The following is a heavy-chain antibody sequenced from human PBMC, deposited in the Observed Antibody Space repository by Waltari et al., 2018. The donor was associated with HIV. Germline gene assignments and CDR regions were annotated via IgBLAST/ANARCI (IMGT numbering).Heavy chain of an antibody. CDR1: GRAIRIYY. CDR2: IYTSGST. J-gene: IGHJ6*02. Sequence: QAQLQESGPGLVTPPETLSLTCSVSGRAIRIYYWSWIRQPAGKGLEWIGRIYTSGSTNYNPSLKSRVTMSVDTSKKQFSLKLSSVTAADMAVYYCARDPIAAAGRNYYGMDVWGQGTTVTVSS. CDR3: ARDPIAAAGRNYYGMDV. V-gene: IGHV4-4*07. D-gene: IGHD6-13*01.